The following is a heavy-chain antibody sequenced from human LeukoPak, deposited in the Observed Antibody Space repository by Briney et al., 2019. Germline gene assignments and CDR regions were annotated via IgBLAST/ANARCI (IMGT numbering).Heavy chain of an antibody. Sequence: ASVKVSCKASGYTFTSYDINWVRQATGQGLEWMGWMNPNSGNTGYAQKFQGRVTMTRNTSISTAYMELSSLRSEDTAVYYCARSYSSGWFTYGKNWFDPWGQGTLVTVSS. V-gene: IGHV1-8*01. CDR3: ARSYSSGWFTYGKNWFDP. CDR2: MNPNSGNT. D-gene: IGHD6-19*01. CDR1: GYTFTSYD. J-gene: IGHJ5*02.